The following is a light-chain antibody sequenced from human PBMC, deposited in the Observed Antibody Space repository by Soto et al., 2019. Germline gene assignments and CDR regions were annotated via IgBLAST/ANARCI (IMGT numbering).Light chain of an antibody. CDR1: QSLSTN. J-gene: IGKJ5*01. CDR3: QQYNKWPPIT. Sequence: EIVMTPSPATLSVSPGGSGTLSCRASQSLSTNLAWYQEKPGQAPRLLIYGASTRATGIPARFSGSGSGTEFTLTISSLQSEDFAVYYCQQYNKWPPITFGQGTRLEI. CDR2: GAS. V-gene: IGKV3-15*01.